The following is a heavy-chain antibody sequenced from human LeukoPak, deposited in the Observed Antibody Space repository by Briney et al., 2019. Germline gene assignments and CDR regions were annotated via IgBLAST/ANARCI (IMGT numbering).Heavy chain of an antibody. D-gene: IGHD3-10*01. J-gene: IGHJ4*02. CDR1: GFTFSSYG. Sequence: GGSLRLSCAASGFTFSSYGMSWVRQAPGKGLEWVPYTTNSGSTIYYADSVKGRFTISRDNAKNSLYLQMNSLRAEDTAVYYCARSYYGSGSANWYFDYWGQGTLVTVSS. CDR2: TTNSGSTI. V-gene: IGHV3-48*04. CDR3: ARSYYGSGSANWYFDY.